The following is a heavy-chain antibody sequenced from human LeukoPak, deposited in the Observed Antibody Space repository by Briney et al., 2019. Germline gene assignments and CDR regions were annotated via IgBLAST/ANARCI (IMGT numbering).Heavy chain of an antibody. J-gene: IGHJ3*02. CDR3: ARDESGYRDAFDI. V-gene: IGHV3-53*01. CDR1: GLTVSNND. CDR2: IDIRGDT. D-gene: IGHD3-22*01. Sequence: PGGSLRLSCAASGLTVSNNDVSWVRQAPGKGLEWVSVIDIRGDTYYAETVKGRFTISRDNAKNSLYLQMNSLRDEDTAVYYCARDESGYRDAFDIWGQGTMVTVSS.